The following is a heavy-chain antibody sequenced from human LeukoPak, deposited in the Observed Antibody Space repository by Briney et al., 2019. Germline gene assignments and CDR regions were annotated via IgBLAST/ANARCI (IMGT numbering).Heavy chain of an antibody. CDR1: GFTFDDYA. J-gene: IGHJ5*01. Sequence: GGSLRLSCAASGFTFDDYAMHWVRQAPGKGLEWVSLISGGGGSTYYADSVKGRFTISRDNSKNSLYLQMNSLRTEDTALYYCAKVRRRGYSGYDWFDYWGQGTLVTVSS. CDR3: AKVRRRGYSGYDWFDY. D-gene: IGHD5-12*01. V-gene: IGHV3-43*02. CDR2: ISGGGGST.